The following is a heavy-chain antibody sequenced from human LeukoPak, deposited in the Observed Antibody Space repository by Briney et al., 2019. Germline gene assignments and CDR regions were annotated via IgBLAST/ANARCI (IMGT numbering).Heavy chain of an antibody. CDR2: IFGSGGSA. CDR1: GFTFGSYA. Sequence: GGSLRLSCTASGFTFGSYAMYWVRQAPGKGLEWVSGIFGSGGSAHYADSVKGRFTISRDNSKNTVYLEMNSLGVEDTAVYYCAKTTVGYSSGRFPGWPADYWGQGTLVTVSS. CDR3: AKTTVGYSSGRFPGWPADY. D-gene: IGHD2-15*01. J-gene: IGHJ4*02. V-gene: IGHV3-23*01.